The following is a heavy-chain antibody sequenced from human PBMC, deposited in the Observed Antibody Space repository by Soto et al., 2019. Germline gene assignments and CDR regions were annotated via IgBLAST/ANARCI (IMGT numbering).Heavy chain of an antibody. CDR3: AKEAGVAQPADH. CDR2: ISYDGSAK. D-gene: IGHD2-15*01. V-gene: IGHV3-30*18. J-gene: IGHJ1*01. Sequence: QVQLVESGGGVVQPGRSLRLSCAASGFTFRSYGMQWVRQAPGKGLEWVAVISYDGSAKYYADSVKGRLTISRDDSKNTLYLQVNSLRVEDTAVYYCAKEAGVAQPADHWGQGTLVTVSS. CDR1: GFTFRSYG.